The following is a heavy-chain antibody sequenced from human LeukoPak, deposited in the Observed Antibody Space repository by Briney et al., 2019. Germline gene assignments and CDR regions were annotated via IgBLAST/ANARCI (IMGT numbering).Heavy chain of an antibody. CDR2: IYYSGST. D-gene: IGHD6-6*01. V-gene: IGHV4-59*01. CDR3: ARGRGQLVDY. Sequence: SETLSLTCTVSGGSISSYYWSWIRQPPGKGLEWIGYIYYSGSTNYNPSLKSRVTISVDTSKNQFSLKLSSVTAADTAVYYCARGRGQLVDYWGQGTLVTVSS. CDR1: GGSISSYY. J-gene: IGHJ4*02.